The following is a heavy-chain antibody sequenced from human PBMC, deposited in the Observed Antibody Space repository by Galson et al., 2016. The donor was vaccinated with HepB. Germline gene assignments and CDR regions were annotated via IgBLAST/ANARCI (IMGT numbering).Heavy chain of an antibody. D-gene: IGHD1-14*01. Sequence: SVKVSCKASGYTFTNYDITWVRQAPGQGLEWMGWMNPSSANTGYAQKFRGRVTMTRDTSISTAFMELSSLTSGDTAIYYCARGIRNLLYSDYWAQGTLVTVSS. CDR3: ARGIRNLLYSDY. CDR2: MNPSSANT. CDR1: GYTFTNYD. J-gene: IGHJ4*02. V-gene: IGHV1-8*01.